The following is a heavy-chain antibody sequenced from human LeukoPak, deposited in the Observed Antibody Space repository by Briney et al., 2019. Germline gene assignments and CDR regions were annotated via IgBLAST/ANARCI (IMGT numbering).Heavy chain of an antibody. CDR1: GGTFSSYA. CDR3: ARVRFSMITFGGVIVTTGFDY. CDR2: ISAYNGNT. D-gene: IGHD3-16*02. J-gene: IGHJ4*02. V-gene: IGHV1-18*01. Sequence: GASVKVSCKASGGTFSSYAISWVRQAPGQGLEWMGWISAYNGNTNYAQKLQGRVTMTTDTSTSTAYMELRSLRSDDTAVYYCARVRFSMITFGGVIVTTGFDYWGQGTLVTVSS.